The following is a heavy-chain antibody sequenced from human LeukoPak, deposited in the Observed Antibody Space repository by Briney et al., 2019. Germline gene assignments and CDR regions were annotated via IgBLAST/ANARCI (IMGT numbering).Heavy chain of an antibody. CDR1: GGSISSYY. Sequence: PSETLSLTCTVSGGSISSYYWSWIRQPPGKGLEWIGYIYYSGSTNYNPSLKSRVTISVDTSKNQFSLKLSSVTAAGTAVYYCARDAQYGIPADPYWYFDLWGRGTLVTVSS. CDR3: ARDAQYGIPADPYWYFDL. J-gene: IGHJ2*01. V-gene: IGHV4-59*01. D-gene: IGHD2-2*01. CDR2: IYYSGST.